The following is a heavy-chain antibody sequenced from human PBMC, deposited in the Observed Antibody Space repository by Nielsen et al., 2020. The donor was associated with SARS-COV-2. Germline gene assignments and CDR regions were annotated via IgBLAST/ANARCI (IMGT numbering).Heavy chain of an antibody. J-gene: IGHJ4*02. D-gene: IGHD1-1*01. CDR3: ASTHRVRPREEDY. Sequence: GGSLRLSCAASGFTFSSYAMSWVRQAPGKGLEWVAVIWYDGSNKYYADSVKGRFTISRDNSKNTLYLQMNSLRAEDTAVYYCASTHRVRPREEDYWGQGTLVTVSS. V-gene: IGHV3-33*08. CDR2: IWYDGSNK. CDR1: GFTFSSYA.